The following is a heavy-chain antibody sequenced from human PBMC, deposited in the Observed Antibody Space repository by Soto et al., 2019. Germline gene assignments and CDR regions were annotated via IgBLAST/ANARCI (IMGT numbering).Heavy chain of an antibody. J-gene: IGHJ5*02. V-gene: IGHV4-30-2*02. CDR2: IYHSGST. D-gene: IGHD6-13*01. Sequence: SETLSLTCAVSGGSISSGGYSWSWIRQPPGKGLEWIGYIYHSGSTNYNPSLKSRVTISVDTSKNQFSLKLSSVTAADTAVYYCARDSSNWFDPWGQGTLVTVSS. CDR1: GGSISSGGYS. CDR3: ARDSSNWFDP.